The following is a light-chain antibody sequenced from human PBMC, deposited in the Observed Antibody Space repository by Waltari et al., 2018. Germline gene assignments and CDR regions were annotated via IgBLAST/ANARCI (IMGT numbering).Light chain of an antibody. CDR2: GAS. J-gene: IGKJ2*01. CDR1: QSVSSSY. V-gene: IGKV3-20*01. Sequence: EIVLMQFPGTLSLSPGERATLSCRASQSVSSSYLAWYQQKPGKAPRLLIYGASSRATGIPDRFSGSGSVTDFTLTIIRLEPEDFVVYYCQQYGSSPYTFGQGTKLEIK. CDR3: QQYGSSPYT.